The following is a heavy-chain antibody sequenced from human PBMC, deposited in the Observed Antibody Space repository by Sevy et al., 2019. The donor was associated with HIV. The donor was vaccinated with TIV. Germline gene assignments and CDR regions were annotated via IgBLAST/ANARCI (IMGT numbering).Heavy chain of an antibody. CDR2: ISGSGGST. V-gene: IGHV3-23*01. Sequence: GGSLRLSCAASGFTFSSYAMSWVRQAPGNGLEWVSAISGSGGSTYYADSVKGRFTISRDNSKNTLYLQMNSLRAEDTAVYYCAKDDRIAVAGLIAFDIWGQGTMVTVSS. CDR1: GFTFSSYA. CDR3: AKDDRIAVAGLIAFDI. D-gene: IGHD6-19*01. J-gene: IGHJ3*02.